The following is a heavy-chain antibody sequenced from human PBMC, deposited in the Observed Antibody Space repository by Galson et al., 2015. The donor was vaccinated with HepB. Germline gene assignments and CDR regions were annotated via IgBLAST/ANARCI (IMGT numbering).Heavy chain of an antibody. CDR2: INAGNGNT. D-gene: IGHD4-17*01. CDR3: ARYATVTTRYNWFDP. CDR1: GYTFTSYA. V-gene: IGHV1-3*01. J-gene: IGHJ5*02. Sequence: SVKVSCKASGYTFTSYAMHWVRQAPGQRLEWMGWINAGNGNTKYSQKFQGRVTITRDTSASTAYMELSSLRSEDTAVYYCARYATVTTRYNWFDPWGQGTLVTVSS.